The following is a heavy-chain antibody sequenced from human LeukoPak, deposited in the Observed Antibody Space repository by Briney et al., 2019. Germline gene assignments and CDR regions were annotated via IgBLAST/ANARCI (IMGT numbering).Heavy chain of an antibody. Sequence: GASVKVSCKASGYTFTSYGISWVRQAPGQGLEWMGWISAYNGNTNYAQKLQGRVTMTTDTSTSTAYMELRSLRSDDTAVYYCARVGFRDGYKIAWFDPWGQGTLVTVSS. D-gene: IGHD5-24*01. CDR3: ARVGFRDGYKIAWFDP. J-gene: IGHJ5*02. V-gene: IGHV1-18*01. CDR2: ISAYNGNT. CDR1: GYTFTSYG.